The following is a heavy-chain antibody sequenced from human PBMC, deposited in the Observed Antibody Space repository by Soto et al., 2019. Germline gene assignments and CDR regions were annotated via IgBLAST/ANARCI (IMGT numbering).Heavy chain of an antibody. V-gene: IGHV3-74*01. CDR3: ARVYTIFGVVIDHFDY. J-gene: IGHJ4*02. CDR2: INSDGSST. Sequence: GGSLRLSCAASGFTFSSYWMHWVRQAPGKGLVWVSRINSDGSSTSYADSVKGRFTISRDNAKNTLYLQMNSLRAEDTAVYYCARVYTIFGVVIDHFDYWGQGTLVTVSS. D-gene: IGHD3-3*01. CDR1: GFTFSSYW.